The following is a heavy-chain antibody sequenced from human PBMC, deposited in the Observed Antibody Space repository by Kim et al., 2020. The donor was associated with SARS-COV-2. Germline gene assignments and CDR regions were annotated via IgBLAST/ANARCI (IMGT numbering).Heavy chain of an antibody. D-gene: IGHD5-12*01. CDR1: GGSISSSSYY. J-gene: IGHJ4*02. CDR2: IYYSGST. V-gene: IGHV4-39*01. Sequence: SETLSLTCTVSGGSISSSSYYWGWIRQPQGKGLEWIGSIYYSGSTYYNPSLKSRGTISVDTSKNQFSLKLSSVTAAGTAVYYFARKVNIVATRHYFDYWGQGTLVTVSS. CDR3: ARKVNIVATRHYFDY.